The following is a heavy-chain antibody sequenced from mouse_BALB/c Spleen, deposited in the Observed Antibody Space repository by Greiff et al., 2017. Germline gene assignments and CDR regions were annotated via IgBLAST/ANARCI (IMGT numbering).Heavy chain of an antibody. CDR1: GFTFSSFG. D-gene: IGHD1-2*01. V-gene: IGHV5-17*02. Sequence: EVKLVESGGGLVQPGGSRKLSCAASGFTFSSFGMHWVRQAPEKGLEWVAYISSGSSTIYYADTVKGRFTISRDNPTNTLFLQMSSLRSEDTAMYYCARSTTATRYAMDYWGQGTSVTVSS. J-gene: IGHJ4*01. CDR3: ARSTTATRYAMDY. CDR2: ISSGSSTI.